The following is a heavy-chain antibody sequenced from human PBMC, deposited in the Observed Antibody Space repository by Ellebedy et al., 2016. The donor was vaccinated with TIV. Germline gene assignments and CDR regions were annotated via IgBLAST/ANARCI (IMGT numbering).Heavy chain of an antibody. V-gene: IGHV1-69*13. CDR3: AACRSGWSPTNYYYYGMDV. CDR2: IIPIFGTA. D-gene: IGHD6-19*01. Sequence: SVKVSCXASGGTFSSYAISWVRQAPGQGLEWMGGIIPIFGTANYAQKFQGRVTITADESTSTAYMELSSLRSEDTAVYYCAACRSGWSPTNYYYYGMDVWGQGPTVTVSS. J-gene: IGHJ6*02. CDR1: GGTFSSYA.